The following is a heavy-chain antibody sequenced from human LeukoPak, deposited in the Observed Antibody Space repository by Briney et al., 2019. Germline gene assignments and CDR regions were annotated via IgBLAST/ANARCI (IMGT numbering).Heavy chain of an antibody. V-gene: IGHV3-48*03. J-gene: IGHJ4*02. CDR2: ISSSGDTI. CDR3: ARRYCSGGSCYLDY. Sequence: PGGSLRLSCAASEFTFSSYEMNWVRQAPGKGLEWVSYISSSGDTIYYADSVKGRFTISRDNAKNSLYLQMNSLRDEDTAVYYCARRYCSGGSCYLDYWGQGTLVTVSS. D-gene: IGHD2-15*01. CDR1: EFTFSSYE.